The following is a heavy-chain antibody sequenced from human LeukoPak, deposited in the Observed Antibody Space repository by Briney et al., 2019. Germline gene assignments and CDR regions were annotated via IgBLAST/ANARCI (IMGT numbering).Heavy chain of an antibody. J-gene: IGHJ4*02. CDR2: ISYDGSNK. Sequence: GGSLRLSCAASGFIFSNYGMHWVRQAPGKGLEWVAVISYDGSNKYYADSVKGRFTISRDNSKNTLYLQMNSLRAEDTAVYYCAKDKVGATTGGYYFDYWGQGTLVTVSS. V-gene: IGHV3-30*18. CDR1: GFIFSNYG. CDR3: AKDKVGATTGGYYFDY. D-gene: IGHD1-26*01.